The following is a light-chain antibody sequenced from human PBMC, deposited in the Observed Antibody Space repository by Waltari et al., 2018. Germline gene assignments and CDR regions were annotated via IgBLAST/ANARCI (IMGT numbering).Light chain of an antibody. J-gene: IGLJ2*01. CDR2: DVS. Sequence: QSALTQPPSVSGSPGQSVTISCTGTRRDVGSYNRFSWYQQPPGTAPKLIIYDVSSRPSGVPDRFSASKSGNTASLTISGLQAEDEADYYCSSYTSSSTVVFGGGTKLTVL. CDR1: RRDVGSYNR. CDR3: SSYTSSSTVV. V-gene: IGLV2-18*02.